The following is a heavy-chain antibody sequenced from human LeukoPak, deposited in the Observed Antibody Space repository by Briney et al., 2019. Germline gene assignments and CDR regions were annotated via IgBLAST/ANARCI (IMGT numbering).Heavy chain of an antibody. CDR2: ISSSSSTI. CDR3: VTEGYGYGHHSFDI. D-gene: IGHD5-18*01. Sequence: GGSLRLSCAASGFTFSSYSMNWVRQAPGKGLEWVSYISSSSSTIYYVDSVKGRFTISRDNAKNSLYLQMNSPKAEDTAVYYCVTEGYGYGHHSFDIWGQGTVVSVSS. CDR1: GFTFSSYS. J-gene: IGHJ3*02. V-gene: IGHV3-48*01.